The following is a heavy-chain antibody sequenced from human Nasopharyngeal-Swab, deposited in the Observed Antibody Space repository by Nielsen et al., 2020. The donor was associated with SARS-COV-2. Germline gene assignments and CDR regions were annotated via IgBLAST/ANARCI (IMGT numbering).Heavy chain of an antibody. CDR3: ARGRPGTYYTYYYGLDV. Sequence: TLSLPCRFSDYSLPRGVFFWTFIPQPAGRGLEVIGRTSIRGTTNYSPPFKNRVTMSLDTSKKQFFLRLASVSAADTAIYYCARGRPGTYYTYYYGLDVWGQGTTVTVSS. CDR1: DYSLPRGVFF. V-gene: IGHV4-61*02. D-gene: IGHD1-26*01. CDR2: TSIRGTT. J-gene: IGHJ6*02.